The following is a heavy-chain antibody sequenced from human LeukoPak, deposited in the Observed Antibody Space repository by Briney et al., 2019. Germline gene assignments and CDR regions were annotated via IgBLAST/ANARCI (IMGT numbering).Heavy chain of an antibody. CDR1: GGSISSISYY. CDR2: LYYTGST. V-gene: IGHV4-39*07. CDR3: ASLGGYSYYYDSSGYRLGELDY. J-gene: IGHJ4*02. Sequence: SETLSLTCTVSGGSISSISYYWGWIRQPPGEGLEWIAGLYYTGSTYYNPSLRSRVTISVDTSNNQFSLKLSSVTAADAAVYYCASLGGYSYYYDSSGYRLGELDYWGQGTLVTVSS. D-gene: IGHD3-22*01.